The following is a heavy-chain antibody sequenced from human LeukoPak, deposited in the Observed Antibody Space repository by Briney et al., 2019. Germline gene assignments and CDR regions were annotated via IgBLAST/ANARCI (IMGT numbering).Heavy chain of an antibody. J-gene: IGHJ4*02. Sequence: PGGSLRLSCAASGVTFGDYGMSWVRQAPGKGLEWVSGINRNGDSTGYADFVKGRFTISRDNAKNSLYLQMNSLRAEDTAVYYCARDLRFWDAPATAEWGQGTLVTVSS. CDR2: INRNGDST. CDR1: GVTFGDYG. V-gene: IGHV3-20*04. CDR3: ARDLRFWDAPATAE. D-gene: IGHD3-10*01.